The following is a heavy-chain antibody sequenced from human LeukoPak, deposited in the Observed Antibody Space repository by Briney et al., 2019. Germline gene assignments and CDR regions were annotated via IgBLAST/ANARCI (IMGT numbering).Heavy chain of an antibody. D-gene: IGHD4-17*01. J-gene: IGHJ5*02. CDR3: ARDSIPGTKSPLFDP. CDR2: IYHSGST. Sequence: SGTLSLTCAVSGGSISSSNWWSWVRQPPGKGLEWIGEIYHSGSTNYNPSLKSRVTISVDTSKNQFSLKLSSVTAADTAVYYCARDSIPGTKSPLFDPWGQGTLVTVSS. CDR1: GGSISSSNW. V-gene: IGHV4-4*02.